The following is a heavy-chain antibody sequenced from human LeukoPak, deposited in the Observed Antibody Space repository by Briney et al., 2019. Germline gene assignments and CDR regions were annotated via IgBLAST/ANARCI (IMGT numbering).Heavy chain of an antibody. D-gene: IGHD2-21*02. J-gene: IGHJ4*02. CDR1: GFTVSSNY. CDR2: IYDSGTT. CDR3: VKDPLYCGGDCYSGVFDY. V-gene: IGHV3-53*01. Sequence: GGSLRLSCATSGFTVSSNYMSWVRQAPGKGLEWVSVIYDSGTTYYADSVKGRFLIFRDTSKNTVDLQMNSLRVEDTAVYYCVKDPLYCGGDCYSGVFDYWGQGTLVTVSS.